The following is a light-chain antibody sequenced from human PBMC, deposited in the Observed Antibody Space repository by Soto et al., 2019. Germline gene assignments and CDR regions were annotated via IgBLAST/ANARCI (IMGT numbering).Light chain of an antibody. CDR1: QSVSGT. CDR2: GAS. CDR3: QQYSSWPPTWT. Sequence: EIVMTQSPATLSVSPRERATLSCRASQSVSGTLAWYQQKPGQPPRLLFCGASTRATGIPARFSGSGSGTEFTLTISSLQSEDFAVYYCQQYSSWPPTWTFCQGTKV. J-gene: IGKJ1*01. V-gene: IGKV3-15*01.